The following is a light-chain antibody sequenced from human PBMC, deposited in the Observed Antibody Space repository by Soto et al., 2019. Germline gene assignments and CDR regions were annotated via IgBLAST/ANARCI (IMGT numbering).Light chain of an antibody. CDR3: TTYTSNSNPHV. CDR1: SSDVGGYTY. J-gene: IGLJ1*01. Sequence: QSVLAQPASVSGSPGQTITISCAGTSSDVGGYTYFSCYHQHPGKSPKLIICDVSNRPSGVSNRLSGSQPGNTPSLTISRLQAEHDADYYCTTYTSNSNPHVFGGGTKGTVL. CDR2: DVS. V-gene: IGLV2-14*01.